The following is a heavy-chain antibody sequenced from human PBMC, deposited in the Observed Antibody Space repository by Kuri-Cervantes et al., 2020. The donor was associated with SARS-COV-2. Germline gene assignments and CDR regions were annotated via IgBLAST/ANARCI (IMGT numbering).Heavy chain of an antibody. V-gene: IGHV3-64*02. J-gene: IGHJ3*02. D-gene: IGHD6-13*01. CDR1: GFTFSSYA. CDR3: AGMGAYSSSWYESGAFDI. Sequence: GGSLRLSCAASGFTFSSYAMHWVRQAPGKGLEYVSAISSNGGSTYYADSVKGRFTISRDNSKNTLYLQMNSLRAEDTAVYYCAGMGAYSSSWYESGAFDIWGQGTMVTVSS. CDR2: ISSNGGST.